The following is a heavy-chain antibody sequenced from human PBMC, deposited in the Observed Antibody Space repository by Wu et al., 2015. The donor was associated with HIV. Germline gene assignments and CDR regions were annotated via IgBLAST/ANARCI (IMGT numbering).Heavy chain of an antibody. J-gene: IGHJ4*02. D-gene: IGHD3-22*01. CDR3: AKNSGHYDGSGYYYDY. CDR1: GYTFTDYF. Sequence: QVQLVQSGAEVKKPGASVKVSCKASGYTFTDYFIHWVRQAPGQGLEWMGWINPNNGATNYAQKFQGRVTMTRDTSISSTYMELSRLRSDDTAVYYCAKNSGHYDGSGYYYDYWGQGTLVTVS. V-gene: IGHV1-2*02. CDR2: INPNNGAT.